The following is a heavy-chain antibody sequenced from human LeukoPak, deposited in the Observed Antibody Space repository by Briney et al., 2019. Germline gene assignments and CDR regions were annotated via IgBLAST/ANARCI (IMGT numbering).Heavy chain of an antibody. CDR3: VREYTYGRFDY. CDR2: TYYRSKWSS. D-gene: IGHD5-18*01. Sequence: SQTLSLTCALSGDIVSSNNAAWHWFRQSPSRGLEWLGRTYYRSKWSSDYAVSVKSRITINPDTSKNQFSLQLNSVTPEDTAVYYCVREYTYGRFDYWGQGTLVTVSS. J-gene: IGHJ4*02. V-gene: IGHV6-1*01. CDR1: GDIVSSNNAA.